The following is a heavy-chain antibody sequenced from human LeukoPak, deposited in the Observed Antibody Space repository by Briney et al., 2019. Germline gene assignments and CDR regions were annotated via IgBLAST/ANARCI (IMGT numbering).Heavy chain of an antibody. CDR1: GFTFSSYG. Sequence: RSGGSLRLSCAASGFTFSSYGMHWVRQAPGKGLEWVAFIRYDGSNKYYADSVKGRFTISRDNSKNTLYLQMNSLRAEDTAVYYCAKDEGAYCGGDCYPRAFDIWGQGTMVTVSS. J-gene: IGHJ3*02. CDR2: IRYDGSNK. CDR3: AKDEGAYCGGDCYPRAFDI. V-gene: IGHV3-30*02. D-gene: IGHD2-21*02.